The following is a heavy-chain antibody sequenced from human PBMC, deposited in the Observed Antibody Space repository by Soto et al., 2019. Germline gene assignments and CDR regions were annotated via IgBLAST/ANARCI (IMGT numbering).Heavy chain of an antibody. D-gene: IGHD3-10*01. V-gene: IGHV5-10-1*03. J-gene: IGHJ1*01. CDR1: GYSFTSYW. CDR3: ARGVYGSGNPSYFQH. CDR2: IDPSDSYT. Sequence: EVQLVQSGAEVKKPGESLRISCKGSGYSFTSYWISWVRQMPGKGLEWMGRIDPSDSYTNYSPSFQGHVTISADKSISTAYLQWSSLKASDTAMYYCARGVYGSGNPSYFQHWGQGTLVTVSS.